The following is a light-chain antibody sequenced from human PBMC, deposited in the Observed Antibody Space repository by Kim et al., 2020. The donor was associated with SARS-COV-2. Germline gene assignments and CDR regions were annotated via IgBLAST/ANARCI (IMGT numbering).Light chain of an antibody. CDR1: SLRSYY. CDR2: GKN. Sequence: VALGQTARITCLGDSLRSYYATWYQQKPGQAPIVVIYGKNNRPSGIPDRFSGSSSGNTASLTITGTQVGDEADYYCNSRDSNDNVVFGGGTQLTVL. J-gene: IGLJ2*01. V-gene: IGLV3-19*01. CDR3: NSRDSNDNVV.